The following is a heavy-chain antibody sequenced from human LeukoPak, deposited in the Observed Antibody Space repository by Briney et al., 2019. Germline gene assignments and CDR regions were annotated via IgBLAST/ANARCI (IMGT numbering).Heavy chain of an antibody. CDR3: ARGGGRFGSWYVY. J-gene: IGHJ4*02. CDR2: IYYSGST. D-gene: IGHD6-13*01. Sequence: KPSETLSLTCTVSGGSISSYYWSWIRQPPGKGLEWIGYIYYSGSTNYNPSLKSRVTISLDTSKNQFSLKLSSVTAADTAVYYCARGGGRFGSWYVYWGQGTLVTVSS. CDR1: GGSISSYY. V-gene: IGHV4-59*01.